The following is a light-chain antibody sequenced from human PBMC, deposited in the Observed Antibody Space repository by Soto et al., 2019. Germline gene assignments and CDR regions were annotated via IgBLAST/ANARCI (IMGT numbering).Light chain of an antibody. Sequence: AIQVTQSPSSLSASVGARVTIPCRASQDIRGALAWYQQKPGKAPTLLIYDVSTVQSGVPSRFSGRGSGTEFTLTITSLQPEDFATYYCQQFNIYPITFGQGTRLDI. CDR2: DVS. V-gene: IGKV1-13*02. CDR3: QQFNIYPIT. CDR1: QDIRGA. J-gene: IGKJ5*01.